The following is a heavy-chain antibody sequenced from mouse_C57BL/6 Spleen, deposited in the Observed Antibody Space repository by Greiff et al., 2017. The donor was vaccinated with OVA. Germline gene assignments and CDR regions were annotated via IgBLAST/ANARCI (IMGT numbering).Heavy chain of an antibody. Sequence: EVQVVESGGGLVKPGGSLKLSCAASGFTFSSYAMSWVRQTPEKRLEWVATISDGGSYTYYPDNVKGRVTISRDNAKNNLYLQMSHLKSEDTAMYYCARDRYSNYYAMDYWGQGTSVTVSS. CDR2: ISDGGSYT. V-gene: IGHV5-4*01. CDR3: ARDRYSNYYAMDY. J-gene: IGHJ4*01. CDR1: GFTFSSYA. D-gene: IGHD2-5*01.